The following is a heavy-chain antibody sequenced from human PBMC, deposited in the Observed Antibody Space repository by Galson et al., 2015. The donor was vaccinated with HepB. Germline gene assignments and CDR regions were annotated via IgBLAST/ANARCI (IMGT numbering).Heavy chain of an antibody. J-gene: IGHJ3*02. V-gene: IGHV4-39*07. CDR2: IYYSGST. CDR1: GGSISSSSYY. D-gene: IGHD2-2*01. Sequence: SETLSLTCTVSGGSISSSSYYWGWLRQPPGKGLEWIGSIYYSGSTYYNPSLKSRVTISVDTSKNQFSLKLSSVTAADTAVYYCARDGFHCSSTSCYDYSAFDIWGQGTMVTVSS. CDR3: ARDGFHCSSTSCYDYSAFDI.